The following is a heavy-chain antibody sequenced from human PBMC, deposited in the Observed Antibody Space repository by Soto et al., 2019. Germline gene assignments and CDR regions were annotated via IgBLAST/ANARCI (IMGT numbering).Heavy chain of an antibody. V-gene: IGHV3-7*03. D-gene: IGHD3-22*01. CDR2: INKDGSEK. CDR1: GLTFTTCW. CDR3: ATRPCEVNYYGVFDY. J-gene: IGHJ4*02. Sequence: GGSLGLSCEASGLTFTTCWMTWVRQAPGKGLEWVANINKDGSEKFYVDSVKGRFTISRDNAKNSLFLQMNSLRAEDTAVYYCATRPCEVNYYGVFDYWGQGALVTVS.